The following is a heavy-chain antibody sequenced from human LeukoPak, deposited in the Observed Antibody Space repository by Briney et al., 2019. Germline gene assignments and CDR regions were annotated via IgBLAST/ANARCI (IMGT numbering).Heavy chain of an antibody. V-gene: IGHV1-2*02. CDR3: ARLKVRGVIIIGFDP. CDR1: GYTFTGYY. CDR2: INPNSGGT. D-gene: IGHD3-10*01. Sequence: ASVKVSCKASGYTFTGYYMHWVRQATGQGLEWMGWINPNSGGTNYAQKFQGRVTMTRDTSISTAHMELSRLRSDDTAGYYWARLKVRGVIIIGFDPWGQGTLVTVSS. J-gene: IGHJ5*02.